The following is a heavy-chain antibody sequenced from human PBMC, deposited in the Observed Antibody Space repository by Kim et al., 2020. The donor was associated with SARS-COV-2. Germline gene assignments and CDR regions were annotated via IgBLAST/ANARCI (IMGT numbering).Heavy chain of an antibody. D-gene: IGHD3-10*01. CDR2: ISWDGGST. CDR1: GFTFDDYT. Sequence: GGSLRLSCAASGFTFDDYTMHWVRQAPGKGLEWVSLISWDGGSTYYADSVKGRFTISRDNSKNSLYLQMNSLRTEYTALYYCAKAYGSGSPPYWGQGTLV. J-gene: IGHJ4*02. V-gene: IGHV3-43*01. CDR3: AKAYGSGSPPY.